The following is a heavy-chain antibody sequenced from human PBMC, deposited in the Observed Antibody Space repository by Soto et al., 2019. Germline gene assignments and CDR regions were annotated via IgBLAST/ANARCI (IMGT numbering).Heavy chain of an antibody. D-gene: IGHD6-6*01. CDR1: GGSISSGDYY. V-gene: IGHV4-30-4*01. CDR2: IYYSGST. Sequence: SETLSLTCTVSGGSISSGDYYRSWIRQPPGKGLEWIGYIYYSGSTYYNPSLKSRVTISVDTSKNQFSLKLSSVTAADTAVYYCARERPDGARLDPWGQGTPVT. J-gene: IGHJ5*02. CDR3: ARERPDGARLDP.